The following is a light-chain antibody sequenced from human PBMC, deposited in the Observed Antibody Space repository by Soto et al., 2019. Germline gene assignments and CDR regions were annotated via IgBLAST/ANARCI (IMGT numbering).Light chain of an antibody. CDR3: QSYDNILSRL. CDR1: SSNIGAGYD. J-gene: IGLJ1*01. V-gene: IGLV1-40*01. Sequence: QSVLTQPPSVSGAPGQRITISCTGSSSNIGAGYDVHWYRQLPGTAPKLLIYGDNNRPSGVPDRFSASKSGTSASLAITGLQAEDEADYYCQSYDNILSRLFGTGTKLTVL. CDR2: GDN.